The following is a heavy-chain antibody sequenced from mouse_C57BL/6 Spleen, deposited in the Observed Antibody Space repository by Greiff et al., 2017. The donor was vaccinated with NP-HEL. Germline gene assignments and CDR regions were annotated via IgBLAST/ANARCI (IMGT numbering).Heavy chain of an antibody. V-gene: IGHV1-59*01. CDR2: IDPSDSYT. CDR1: GYTFTSYW. CDR3: ARWAFTTVVATDY. Sequence: VQLQQPGAELVRPGTSVKLSCKASGYTFTSYWMHWVKQRPGQGLEWIGVIDPSDSYTNYNQKFKGKATLTVDTSSRTAYMQLSSLTSEDSAVYYCARWAFTTVVATDYWGQGTTLTVSS. D-gene: IGHD1-1*01. J-gene: IGHJ2*01.